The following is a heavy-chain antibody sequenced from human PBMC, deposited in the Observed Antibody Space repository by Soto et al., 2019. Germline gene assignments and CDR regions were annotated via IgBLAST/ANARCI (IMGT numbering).Heavy chain of an antibody. D-gene: IGHD3-22*01. V-gene: IGHV3-30-3*01. CDR3: VCYYDSSGQNTNLVLWDY. CDR2: ISYDGSNK. CDR1: GFTFSSYA. Sequence: PGGSLRLSCAASGFTFSSYAMHWVRQAPGKGLEWVAVISYDGSNKYYADSVKGRFTISRDNSKNTLYLQMNSLRAEDTAVYYCVCYYDSSGQNTNLVLWDYWGQGTLVTVSS. J-gene: IGHJ4*02.